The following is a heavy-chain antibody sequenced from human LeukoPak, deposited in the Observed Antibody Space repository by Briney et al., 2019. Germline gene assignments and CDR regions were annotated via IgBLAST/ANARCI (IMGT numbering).Heavy chain of an antibody. D-gene: IGHD3-3*01. CDR2: IYSGGST. CDR3: ARDFSDFWSGYYGY. V-gene: IGHV3-53*01. CDR1: GFTVSSNY. Sequence: GGSLRLSCAASGFTVSSNYMSWVRQAPGKGLEWVSVIYSGGSTYYADSVKGRFTISRDNSKNTLYLQMNSLRAEDTAVYYCARDFSDFWSGYYGYWGQGTLVTVSS. J-gene: IGHJ4*02.